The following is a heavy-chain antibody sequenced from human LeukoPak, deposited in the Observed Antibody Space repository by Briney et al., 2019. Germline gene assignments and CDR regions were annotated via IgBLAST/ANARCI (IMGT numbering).Heavy chain of an antibody. CDR2: ISCSGCST. CDR3: AKDRYGSGREKDH. CDR1: GLTLTSYS. Sequence: PGGSLRLSCAASGLTLTSYSMSWVRQAPGKGLEWDSTISCSGCSTYYADSVKCRFPISRDKSKDTLYLQMNSLRAEDTAVYYCAKDRYGSGREKDHRGQGTLVTVSS. V-gene: IGHV3-23*01. D-gene: IGHD3-10*01. J-gene: IGHJ4*02.